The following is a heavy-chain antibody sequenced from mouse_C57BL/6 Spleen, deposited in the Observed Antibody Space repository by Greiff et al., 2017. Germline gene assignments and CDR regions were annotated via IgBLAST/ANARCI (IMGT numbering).Heavy chain of an antibody. CDR2: IYPGSGST. CDR1: GYTFTSYW. J-gene: IGHJ3*01. D-gene: IGHD1-1*02. Sequence: QVQLQQPGAELVKPGASVKMSCKASGYTFTSYWITWVKQRPGQGLEWIGDIYPGSGSTNYNEKFKSKATLTVDTSSSTAYMQLSSLTSDDSAVYYCAREGGYGSYEDWFACWGQGTLVTVSA. V-gene: IGHV1-55*01. CDR3: AREGGYGSYEDWFAC.